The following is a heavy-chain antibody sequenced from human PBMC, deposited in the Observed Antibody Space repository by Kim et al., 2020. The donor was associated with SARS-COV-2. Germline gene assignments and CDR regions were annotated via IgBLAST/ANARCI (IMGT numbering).Heavy chain of an antibody. D-gene: IGHD3-22*01. J-gene: IGHJ3*02. V-gene: IGHV3-66*01. Sequence: YYANSVKGRFAGSRDNSKNTLYLQMNGLRAEDTAVYYWARDPYTSGHNFDTWGQGTVVTVSS. CDR3: ARDPYTSGHNFDT.